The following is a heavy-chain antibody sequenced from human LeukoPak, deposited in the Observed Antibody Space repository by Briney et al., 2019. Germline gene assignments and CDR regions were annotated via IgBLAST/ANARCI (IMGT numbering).Heavy chain of an antibody. CDR1: GYTFTSYG. CDR2: ISGYNAKT. V-gene: IGHV1-18*01. Sequence: ASVKVSCKTSGYTFTSYGISWVRQAPRQGLKWMGWISGYNAKTNYLQKFQGRVTMTIDTSTTTVYMELRSLRSDDTAVYYCARPRVAGSLDYWGQGTLVTVSS. J-gene: IGHJ4*02. D-gene: IGHD6-19*01. CDR3: ARPRVAGSLDY.